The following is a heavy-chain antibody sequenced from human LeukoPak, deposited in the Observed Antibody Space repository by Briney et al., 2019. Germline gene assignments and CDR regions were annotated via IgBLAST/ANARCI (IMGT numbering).Heavy chain of an antibody. D-gene: IGHD6-13*01. CDR2: ISWNSGGI. Sequence: PGRSLRLSCAASGFTFDDYAMHWVRQAPGKGLEWVSGISWNSGGIGYADSVKGRFTISRDNAKNSLYLQMNSLRAEDTALYYCAKERAAAYFDYWGQGTLVTVSS. CDR1: GFTFDDYA. V-gene: IGHV3-9*01. CDR3: AKERAAAYFDY. J-gene: IGHJ4*02.